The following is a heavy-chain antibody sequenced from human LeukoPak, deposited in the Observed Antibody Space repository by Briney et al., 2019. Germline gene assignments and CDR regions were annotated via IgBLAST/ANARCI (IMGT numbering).Heavy chain of an antibody. Sequence: GGSLRLSCAASGFTFSSYEMNWVRQAPGKGLEWVSYISMTGSSDYADSVKGRFTISRDNAKNSLYLQMNSLRGEDTAVYYCAREKQQLEDYFDYWGQGTLVTVSS. CDR1: GFTFSSYE. CDR2: ISMTGSS. J-gene: IGHJ4*02. CDR3: AREKQQLEDYFDY. D-gene: IGHD6-13*01. V-gene: IGHV3-48*03.